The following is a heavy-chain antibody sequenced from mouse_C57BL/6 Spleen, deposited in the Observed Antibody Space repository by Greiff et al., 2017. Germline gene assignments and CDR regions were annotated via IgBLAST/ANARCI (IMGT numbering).Heavy chain of an antibody. V-gene: IGHV1-59*01. Sequence: QVQLQQPGAELVRPGTSVKLSCKASGYTFTSYWMHWVKQRPGQGLEWIGVIDPSDSYTNYNQKFKGKATLTVDTSSSTAYMQLSSLTSEDSAVYYCARGKGYYYAMDYWGQGTSVTVSS. CDR2: IDPSDSYT. CDR1: GYTFTSYW. J-gene: IGHJ4*01. CDR3: ARGKGYYYAMDY.